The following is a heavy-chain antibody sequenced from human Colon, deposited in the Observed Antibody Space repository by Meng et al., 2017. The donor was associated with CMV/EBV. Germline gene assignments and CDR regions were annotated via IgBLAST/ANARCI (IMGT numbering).Heavy chain of an antibody. J-gene: IGHJ4*02. Sequence: GESLKISCAASGFTFSSYEMNWVRQAPGKGLEWVAVISSDGSNKFYTDSVKGRFTISRDNSENALYLQMNSLKPEDTAIYYCARGNGYSYGFSYLGHWGQGTLVTVSS. D-gene: IGHD5-18*01. V-gene: IGHV3-30-3*01. CDR3: ARGNGYSYGFSYLGH. CDR2: ISSDGSNK. CDR1: GFTFSSYE.